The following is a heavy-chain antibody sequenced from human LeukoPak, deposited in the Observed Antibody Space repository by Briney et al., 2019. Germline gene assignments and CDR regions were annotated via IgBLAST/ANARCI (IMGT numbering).Heavy chain of an antibody. V-gene: IGHV4-34*01. D-gene: IGHD4-17*01. CDR3: ARMTTGHDF. CDR1: GTSFSSYY. Sequence: PSETLSLTCTVSGTSFSSYYRSWIRQPPGKGLEWIGEVNHSGYTNDNPSLKSRVTISVDTSKNQFSLRLRSVTAADTAVYFCARMTTGHDFWSQGTLVTVSS. J-gene: IGHJ4*02. CDR2: VNHSGYT.